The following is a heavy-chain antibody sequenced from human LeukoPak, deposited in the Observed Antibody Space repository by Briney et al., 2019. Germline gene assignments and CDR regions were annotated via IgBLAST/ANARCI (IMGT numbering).Heavy chain of an antibody. CDR3: ARDLTKVLTTVTTSRALLRTQVDY. D-gene: IGHD4-4*01. Sequence: ASVKVSCKASGYTFTGYYMHWVRQAPGQGLEWMGWINPNSGGTNYAQKFQGRVTMTRDTSISTAYMELRSLRSDDTAVYYCARDLTKVLTTVTTSRALLRTQVDYWGQGTLVTVSS. J-gene: IGHJ4*02. V-gene: IGHV1-2*02. CDR2: INPNSGGT. CDR1: GYTFTGYY.